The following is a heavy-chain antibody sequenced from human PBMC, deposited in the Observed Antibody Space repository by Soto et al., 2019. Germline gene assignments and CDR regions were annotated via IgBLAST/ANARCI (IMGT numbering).Heavy chain of an antibody. CDR2: ISYDGSNK. V-gene: IGHV3-30-3*01. CDR3: VRATGGQHPTFTY. CDR1: GFTFSSYA. Sequence: GGSLRLSCAASGFTFSSYAMHWVRHAPGKGLEWVAVISYDGSNKYYADSVKGRFTISRDNSKNTLYLQMNSLRAEDTAVYYCVRATGGQHPTFTYWGQGTLV. D-gene: IGHD1-1*01. J-gene: IGHJ4*02.